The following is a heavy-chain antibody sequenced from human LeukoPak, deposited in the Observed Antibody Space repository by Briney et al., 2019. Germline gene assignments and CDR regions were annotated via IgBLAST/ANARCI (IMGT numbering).Heavy chain of an antibody. CDR2: IWYDGTNK. D-gene: IGHD6-13*01. CDR1: GFTFSTYG. V-gene: IGHV3-33*01. J-gene: IGHJ4*02. CDR3: ARDMGRAWYGPPDY. Sequence: GGSLRLSCTASGFTFSTYGMHWVRQAPGKGLEWVAVIWYDGTNKYYADSLKGRFRIARDNSKNTLYLQMNSLRAEDTAVYFCARDMGRAWYGPPDYWGQGTLVTVSS.